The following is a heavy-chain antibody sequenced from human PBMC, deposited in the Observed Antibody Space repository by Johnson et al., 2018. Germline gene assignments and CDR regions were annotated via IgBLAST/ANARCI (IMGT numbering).Heavy chain of an antibody. J-gene: IGHJ3*02. CDR2: IYYSGST. V-gene: IGHV4-59*01. CDR1: GGSISSYY. Sequence: QVQLVESGPGLVKPSETLSLTCTVSGGSISSYYWSWIRQPPGKGLEWIGYIYYSGSTNYNPSLKSRVTISVDTSKNQFSLKLSSVTAADTAVYYCARGRPPTTRRVAFDIWGQGTMVTVSS. CDR3: ARGRPPTTRRVAFDI. D-gene: IGHD4-17*01.